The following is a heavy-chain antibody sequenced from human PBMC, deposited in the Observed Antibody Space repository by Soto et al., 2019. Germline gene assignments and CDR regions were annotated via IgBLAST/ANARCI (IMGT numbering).Heavy chain of an antibody. V-gene: IGHV4-59*01. CDR1: GGSISSYY. CDR3: ARDLWGYCGADCYPLDV. J-gene: IGHJ6*02. Sequence: QVRLQESGPGLVKPSGTLSLTCTVSGGSISSYYWSWIRQPPGKGLEWIGYMYNTGSTIYNPSLKRRVTISVDTSKNQFSLKLNSVTAADTAVYYCARDLWGYCGADCYPLDVWGQGTMVTVSS. CDR2: MYNTGST. D-gene: IGHD2-21*02.